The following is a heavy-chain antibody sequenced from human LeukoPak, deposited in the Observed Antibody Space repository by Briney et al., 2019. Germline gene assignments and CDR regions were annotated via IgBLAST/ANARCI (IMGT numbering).Heavy chain of an antibody. D-gene: IGHD5-12*01. CDR3: AKGYSGYDSFDY. CDR1: GYTFTGYY. J-gene: IGHJ4*02. CDR2: INPNSGGT. Sequence: GASVKVSCKASGYTFTGYYMHWVRQAPGQGLEWMGWINPNSGGTNYAQKVQGRVTITRDISISTAYMELSRLRSDDTAVYYCAKGYSGYDSFDYWGQGTLVTVSS. V-gene: IGHV1-2*02.